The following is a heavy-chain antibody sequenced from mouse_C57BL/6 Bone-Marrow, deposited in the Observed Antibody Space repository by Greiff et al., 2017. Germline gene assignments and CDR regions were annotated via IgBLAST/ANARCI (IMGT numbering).Heavy chain of an antibody. J-gene: IGHJ4*01. V-gene: IGHV1-69*01. Sequence: VQLQQPGAELVMPGASVKLSCKASGYTFTSYWMHWVKQRPGQGLEWIGEIDPSDSYTNYNQKFKGKSTLTVDKSSSTAYMQLSSLTSEDSAVYYCARSIGVGAMDYGGQGTSVTVSS. CDR1: GYTFTSYW. CDR2: IDPSDSYT. CDR3: ARSIGVGAMDY.